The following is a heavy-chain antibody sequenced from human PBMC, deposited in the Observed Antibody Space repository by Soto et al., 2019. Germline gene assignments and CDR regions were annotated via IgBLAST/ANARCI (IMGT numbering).Heavy chain of an antibody. J-gene: IGHJ3*01. CDR3: ARHGVGLCAGTGTLNAFDR. Sequence: QALLEQSGAEMKKPGASLTVSCKASAGTFNSYAISWVRQAPGQGLEWMGGIIPIFGITNYAQKFQDRLTLPADRVTASAYMELISLPSDDTAVYYCARHGVGLCAGTGTLNAFDRWGGGHRSPSLQ. D-gene: IGHD3-3*01. CDR2: IIPIFGIT. V-gene: IGHV1-69*17. CDR1: AGTFNSYA.